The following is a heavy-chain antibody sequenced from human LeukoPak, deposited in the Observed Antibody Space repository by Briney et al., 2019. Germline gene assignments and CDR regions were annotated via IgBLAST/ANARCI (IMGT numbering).Heavy chain of an antibody. CDR1: GFTFSSYA. CDR3: AVVDTNWFDP. D-gene: IGHD3/OR15-3a*01. Sequence: GGSLRLSCAASGFTFSSYAMHWVRQAPGKGLEWVAVISYDGSNKYYADSVKGRFTISRDNSKNTLYLQMNSLGAEDTAVYYCAVVDTNWFDPWGQGTLVTVSP. CDR2: ISYDGSNK. J-gene: IGHJ5*02. V-gene: IGHV3-30-3*01.